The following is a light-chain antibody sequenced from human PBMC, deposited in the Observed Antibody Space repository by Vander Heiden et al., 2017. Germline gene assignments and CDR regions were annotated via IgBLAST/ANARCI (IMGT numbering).Light chain of an antibody. CDR2: DAS. V-gene: IGKV3-11*01. Sequence: EIVLRQSPATLSLSPGARATLSCRASQSVSSYLAWYQQKPGQAPRLLIYDASNRATGIPARFSGSGSGTDFTLTISSLEPEDFAVYYCQQRSNWPGTFGQGTKVEIK. CDR1: QSVSSY. CDR3: QQRSNWPGT. J-gene: IGKJ1*01.